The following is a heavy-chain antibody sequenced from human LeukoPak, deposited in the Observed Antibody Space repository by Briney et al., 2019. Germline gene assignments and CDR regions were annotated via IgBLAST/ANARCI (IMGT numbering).Heavy chain of an antibody. CDR3: ATSVWPPYYYYYYMYV. J-gene: IGHJ6*03. D-gene: IGHD2-8*01. Sequence: ASVKVSCKASGGTFSSYAISWVRQAPGQGLEWMGGIIPIFGTANYAQKFQGRVTITADESTSTAYMELSSLRSEDTAVYYCATSVWPPYYYYYYMYVWGKGTTVTVSS. V-gene: IGHV1-69*13. CDR2: IIPIFGTA. CDR1: GGTFSSYA.